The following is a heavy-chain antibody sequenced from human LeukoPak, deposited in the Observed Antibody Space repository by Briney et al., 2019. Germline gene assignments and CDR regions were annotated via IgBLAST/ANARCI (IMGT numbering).Heavy chain of an antibody. J-gene: IGHJ3*02. CDR3: ARHRKLRYFDWLKSRQDAFDI. CDR2: IYSSGST. V-gene: IGHV4-61*02. CDR1: GGSISSGTYY. Sequence: PSETLSLTCTVSGGSISSGTYYWSWIRQPAGKGLEWIGRIYSSGSTNYNPSLKSRVTISVDTSKNQFALKLSSVTAADTAVYYYARHRKLRYFDWLKSRQDAFDIWGQGTMVTVSS. D-gene: IGHD3-9*01.